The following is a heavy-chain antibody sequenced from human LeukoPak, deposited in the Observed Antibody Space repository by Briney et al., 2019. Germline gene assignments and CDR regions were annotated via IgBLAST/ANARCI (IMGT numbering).Heavy chain of an antibody. V-gene: IGHV3-74*01. Sequence: GGSLRLSCAASGFTSSRYWMHWVRQAPGQGLVWVSRADYDGSDTSYADSVRGRFTISSDNAKNTLYLQMNSLSAEDTAVYYCATLAAAGTNYWGQGTLVTVSS. CDR1: GFTSSRYW. D-gene: IGHD6-13*01. CDR3: ATLAAAGTNY. CDR2: ADYDGSDT. J-gene: IGHJ4*02.